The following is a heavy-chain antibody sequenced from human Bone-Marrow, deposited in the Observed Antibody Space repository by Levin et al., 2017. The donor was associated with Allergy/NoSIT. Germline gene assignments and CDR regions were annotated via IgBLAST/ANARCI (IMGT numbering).Heavy chain of an antibody. J-gene: IGHJ6*02. CDR2: IYSGGST. D-gene: IGHD6-13*01. V-gene: IGHV3-53*01. Sequence: GGSLRLSCAASGFTISSNYMSWVRQAPGKGLEWVSVIYSGGSTYYADSVKGRFTISRDNSKNTLYLQMNSLRAEDTAVYYCARGDSSFIGMDVWGQGTTVTVSS. CDR3: ARGDSSFIGMDV. CDR1: GFTISSNY.